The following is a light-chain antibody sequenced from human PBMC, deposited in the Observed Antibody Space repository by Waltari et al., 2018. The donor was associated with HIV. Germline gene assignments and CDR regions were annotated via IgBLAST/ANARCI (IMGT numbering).Light chain of an antibody. J-gene: IGKJ4*01. CDR1: QGIANS. CDR2: PAS. Sequence: DIQMTQSPSSLSASLGDSVTITCRASQGIANSLTWFQQKPGKAPKPLIFPASTLQSGVPSKFSVSASGTDFTLTISSLQPEDFATYYCLQYITYPFTFGGGTQVE. CDR3: LQYITYPFT. V-gene: IGKV1-16*02.